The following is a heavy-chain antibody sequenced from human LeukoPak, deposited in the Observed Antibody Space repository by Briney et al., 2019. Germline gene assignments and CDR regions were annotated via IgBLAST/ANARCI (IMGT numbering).Heavy chain of an antibody. Sequence: SETLSLTCTVSGGSISSYYWSWIRQPAGKGLEWVGRIYTSGSTNYNPSLKSRVTMSVDTSKNQFPLKLSSVTAADTAVYYCAREGSAWSMNYWGQGTLVTVSS. CDR1: GGSISSYY. J-gene: IGHJ4*02. V-gene: IGHV4-4*07. D-gene: IGHD6-19*01. CDR3: AREGSAWSMNY. CDR2: IYTSGST.